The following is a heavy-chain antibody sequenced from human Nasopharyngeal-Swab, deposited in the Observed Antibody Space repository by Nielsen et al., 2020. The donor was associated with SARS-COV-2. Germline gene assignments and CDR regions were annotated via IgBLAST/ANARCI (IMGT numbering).Heavy chain of an antibody. J-gene: IGHJ4*02. D-gene: IGHD2-15*01. Sequence: GESLKISCAASGFTFSDYYMTWIRQAPGKGLDWVSYISSGSSYTNYADSVRGRFTISRDNAKNSLYLQMNSLRAEDTAIYYCARYSTYCSGGTCYNPLHYWGQGTQVTVSS. CDR1: GFTFSDYY. CDR3: ARYSTYCSGGTCYNPLHY. V-gene: IGHV3-11*06. CDR2: ISSGSSYT.